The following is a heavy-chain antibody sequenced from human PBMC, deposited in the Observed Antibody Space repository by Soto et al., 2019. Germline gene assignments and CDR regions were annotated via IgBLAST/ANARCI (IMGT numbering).Heavy chain of an antibody. J-gene: IGHJ6*02. V-gene: IGHV4-31*02. D-gene: IGHD3-10*01. Sequence: WTWIRQHPGNGLEWIGYIYYSGSTYYNPSLKSRVTISVDTSKNQFSLKLSSVTAADTAVYYCARDKYYYGSWKDGMDVWGQGTTVTVSS. CDR2: IYYSGST. CDR3: ARDKYYYGSWKDGMDV.